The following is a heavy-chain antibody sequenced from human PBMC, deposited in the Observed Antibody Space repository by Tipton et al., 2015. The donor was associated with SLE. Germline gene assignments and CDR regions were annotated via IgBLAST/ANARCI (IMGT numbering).Heavy chain of an antibody. V-gene: IGHV4-4*08. D-gene: IGHD3-10*01. Sequence: TLSLTCTVSGGSIRTNYWSWIGQSPGKGLEWIVYTYNNDRTKYNPSLQSRVTISVDTSKNQFSLKLSSVTAADTAVYYCARALREELLWFGELDAFDIWGQGTMVTVSS. J-gene: IGHJ3*02. CDR1: GGSIRTNY. CDR3: ARALREELLWFGELDAFDI. CDR2: TYNNDRT.